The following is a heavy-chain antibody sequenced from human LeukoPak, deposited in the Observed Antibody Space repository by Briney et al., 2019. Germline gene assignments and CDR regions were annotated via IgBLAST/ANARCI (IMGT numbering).Heavy chain of an antibody. D-gene: IGHD3-10*01. V-gene: IGHV4-34*08. CDR2: INHIGST. CDR3: GLPYTPMVRGVLRF. Sequence: PSETLSLTCAVYGGTFSGYYWAWIRQSPDKGLEWIGEINHIGSTNYNPSLKSRVVMSVNTSKNQLSLKLTSVTAADAAVYFCGLPYTPMVRGVLRFWGQGTAVAVSS. CDR1: GGTFSGYY. J-gene: IGHJ4*02.